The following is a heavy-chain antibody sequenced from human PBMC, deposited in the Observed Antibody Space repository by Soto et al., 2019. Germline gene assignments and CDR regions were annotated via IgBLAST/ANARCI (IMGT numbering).Heavy chain of an antibody. Sequence: ASVKVSCKASGYTFTGYYMHWVRQAPGQGLEWMGWINPNSGGTNYAQKFQGWVTMTRDTSISTAYMELSRLRSDDTAVYYCARDALSVGAKPLHAFDIWGQGTMVTVSS. D-gene: IGHD1-26*01. CDR2: INPNSGGT. CDR3: ARDALSVGAKPLHAFDI. J-gene: IGHJ3*02. CDR1: GYTFTGYY. V-gene: IGHV1-2*04.